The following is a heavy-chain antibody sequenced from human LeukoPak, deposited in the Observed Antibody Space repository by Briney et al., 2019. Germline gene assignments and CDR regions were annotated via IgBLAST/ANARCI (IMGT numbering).Heavy chain of an antibody. J-gene: IGHJ4*02. Sequence: PGGSLRLSCAASGFTFSSYAMSWVRQAPGKGLEWVSVIYSDGNTYYADSVKGRFTISRDNSKNTLYLQMNSLRADDTAVYYCASSRWYDWGQGTLVTVSS. V-gene: IGHV3-66*01. CDR2: IYSDGNT. CDR3: ASSRWYD. D-gene: IGHD6-13*01. CDR1: GFTFSSYA.